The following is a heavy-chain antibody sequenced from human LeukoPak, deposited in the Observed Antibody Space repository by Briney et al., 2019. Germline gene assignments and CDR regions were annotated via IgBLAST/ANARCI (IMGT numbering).Heavy chain of an antibody. J-gene: IGHJ4*02. CDR1: GFTFSSYS. Sequence: GGSLRLSCAASGFTFSSYSMNWVCQAPGKGLEWVSSISSSSSYIYYADSVKGRFTISRDNAKNSLYLQMNSLRAEDTAVYYCASDLAYCGGDCYLDSNWGQGTLVTVSS. D-gene: IGHD2-21*02. CDR2: ISSSSSYI. V-gene: IGHV3-21*01. CDR3: ASDLAYCGGDCYLDSN.